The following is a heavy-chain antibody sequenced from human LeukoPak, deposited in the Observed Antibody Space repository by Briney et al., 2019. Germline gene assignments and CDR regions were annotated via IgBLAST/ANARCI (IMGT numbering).Heavy chain of an antibody. CDR2: ISHSGSNM. V-gene: IGHV3-11*04. CDR3: ARDGIAAAFDY. Sequence: GGSLRLSCAASGFTFSDYYMSWIRQAPGKGLGWVSYISHSGSNMYHADSVKGRFTISRDNAKNSLHLQMNSLRAEDTAVYYCARDGIAAAFDYWGQGTLVTVSS. CDR1: GFTFSDYY. J-gene: IGHJ4*02. D-gene: IGHD6-13*01.